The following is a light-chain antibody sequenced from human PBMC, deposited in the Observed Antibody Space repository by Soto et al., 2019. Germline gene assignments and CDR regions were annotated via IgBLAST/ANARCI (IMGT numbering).Light chain of an antibody. CDR2: GAS. J-gene: IGKJ5*01. Sequence: EIWMTQSPDTLSVSPGESATLSCRASQRVYSNLAWYQQRPGQAPRLLIYGASTRATGVPARFSGRGSGTEFTLTISSLKSEDFAVYYCQQYTNWHPNTFGQGTRLEIK. V-gene: IGKV3-15*01. CDR1: QRVYSN. CDR3: QQYTNWHPNT.